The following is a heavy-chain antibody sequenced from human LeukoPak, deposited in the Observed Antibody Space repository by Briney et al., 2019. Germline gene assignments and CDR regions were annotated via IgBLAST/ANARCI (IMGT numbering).Heavy chain of an antibody. Sequence: SETLSLTCTVSGGAIISSSFYWVWIRQPPGRGLEWIGSIYSSGSTYYNPSVNSRATISEDTSKKELSLELSSVTAADMSMYYCARLYYSDSAFDYWGQGTLVTVSS. CDR1: GGAIISSSFY. D-gene: IGHD3-10*01. J-gene: IGHJ4*01. V-gene: IGHV4-39*01. CDR2: IYSSGST. CDR3: ARLYYSDSAFDY.